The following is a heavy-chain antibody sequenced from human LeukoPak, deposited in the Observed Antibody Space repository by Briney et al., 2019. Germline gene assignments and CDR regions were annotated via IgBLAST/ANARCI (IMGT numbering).Heavy chain of an antibody. CDR2: IVASGATT. V-gene: IGHV3-23*01. CDR3: AKRVPYSSSTVYFDS. J-gene: IGHJ4*02. D-gene: IGHD6-6*01. CDR1: GFTFTSYS. Sequence: GGSLRLSCAASGFTFTSYSMNWVRQAPGKGLEWVSGIVASGATTYYADSVKGRFTISRDNSKNTPYLQMNSLRAEDTAVYYCAKRVPYSSSTVYFDSWGQGTLVVVSS.